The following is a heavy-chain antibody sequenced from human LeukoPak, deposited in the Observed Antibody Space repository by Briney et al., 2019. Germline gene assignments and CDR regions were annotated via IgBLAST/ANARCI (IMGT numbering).Heavy chain of an antibody. D-gene: IGHD2-2*02. J-gene: IGHJ3*02. CDR1: GFTFSSYS. CDR3: ARSSPHCSSTSCYNDAFDI. Sequence: GGSLRLSCAASGFTFSSYSMNWVRQASGKGLEWVSSISSSSSYIYYADSVKGRFTISRDNAKNSLYLQMNSLRAEDTAVYYCARSSPHCSSTSCYNDAFDIWGQGTMVTVSS. V-gene: IGHV3-21*01. CDR2: ISSSSSYI.